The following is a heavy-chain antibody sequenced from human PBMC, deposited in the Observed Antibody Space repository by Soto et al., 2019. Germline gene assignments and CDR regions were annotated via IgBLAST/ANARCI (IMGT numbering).Heavy chain of an antibody. V-gene: IGHV1-46*02. J-gene: IGHJ5*02. D-gene: IGHD3-16*02. CDR2: IHPSGGGT. CDR3: ARERSSSKRFDP. Sequence: ASVKVSCKPAGYTFNTYYLHWVRQAPGQALEWMGVIHPSGGGTTYAQKFLGRVTVTRDTSISTAYMELSSLRSEDTAVYYCARERSSSKRFDPWGRGTLVTVSS. CDR1: GYTFNTYY.